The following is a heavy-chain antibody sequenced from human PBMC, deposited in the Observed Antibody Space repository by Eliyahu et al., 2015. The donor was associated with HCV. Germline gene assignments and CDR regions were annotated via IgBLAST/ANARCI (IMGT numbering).Heavy chain of an antibody. D-gene: IGHD2-21*01. CDR1: GXFXPNXW. V-gene: IGHV3-15*01. J-gene: IGHJ4*02. CDR2: IXSKSDGGAI. Sequence: EVQLVESGGGLVKPGGSLSLSCVASGXFXPNXWMSWVRXAPGKGLEYVGRIXSKSDGGAIEYXAPVKGRFTISRDDSKNTVYLQMNSLKTEDTALYYCTTGDFTFSANDHWGQGTLVTVSS. CDR3: TTGDFTFSANDH.